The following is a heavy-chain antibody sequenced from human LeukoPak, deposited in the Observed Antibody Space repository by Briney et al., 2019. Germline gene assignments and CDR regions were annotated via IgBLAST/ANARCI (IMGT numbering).Heavy chain of an antibody. D-gene: IGHD3-22*01. CDR2: INHSGST. Sequence: PSETLSLTCAVYGGSFSGYYWSWIRQPPGKGLEWIGEINHSGSTNYNPSLKSRVTISVDTSKNQFSLKLSSVTAADTAVYYCARHYYDSSGSPYYMDVWGKGTTVTVSS. V-gene: IGHV4-34*01. CDR3: ARHYYDSSGSPYYMDV. CDR1: GGSFSGYY. J-gene: IGHJ6*03.